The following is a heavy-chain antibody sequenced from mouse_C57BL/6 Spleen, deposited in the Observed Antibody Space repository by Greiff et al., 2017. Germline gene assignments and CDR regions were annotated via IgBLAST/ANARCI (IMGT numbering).Heavy chain of an antibody. CDR1: GFTFTDYY. V-gene: IGHV7-3*01. CDR2: IRNKANGYTT. Sequence: EVKLMESGGGLVQPGGSLSLSCAASGFTFTDYYMSWVRQPPGKALEWLGFIRNKANGYTTEYSASVKGRFTISRDNSQSILYLQMNALRAEDSATYYCARPDYYGSRNYAMDYWGQGTSVTVSS. CDR3: ARPDYYGSRNYAMDY. J-gene: IGHJ4*01. D-gene: IGHD1-1*01.